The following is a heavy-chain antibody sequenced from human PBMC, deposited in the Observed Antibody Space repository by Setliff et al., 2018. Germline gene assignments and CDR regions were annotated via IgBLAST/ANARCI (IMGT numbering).Heavy chain of an antibody. J-gene: IGHJ6*02. CDR3: AHSSAARSYYGMDV. D-gene: IGHD6-6*01. Sequence: SGPTREPTQTLTLTCTFSGFSLSTSGVGVGWIRQPPGKALEWLALIYWDDDKRYSPSLKSRLTITKDTSKNQVVLTMTNMDPVDTATYYCAHSSAARSYYGMDVWGQGTTVTVSS. CDR2: IYWDDDK. CDR1: GFSLSTSGVG. V-gene: IGHV2-5*02.